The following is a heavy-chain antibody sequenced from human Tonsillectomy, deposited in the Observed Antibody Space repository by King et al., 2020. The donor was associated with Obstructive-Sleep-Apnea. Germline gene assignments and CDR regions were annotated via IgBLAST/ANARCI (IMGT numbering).Heavy chain of an antibody. D-gene: IGHD3-16*01. J-gene: IGHJ2*01. CDR3: ASVAYGTRGHWHFDL. CDR1: GGSISSTTHY. Sequence: QLQESGPGLVKPSETLSLTCSVSGGSISSTTHYWGWIRQPPGQGLDWIATLYYVGATYYNPPLRSRVTISVDTSKNQFSLNLISVTAADTAVYYCASVAYGTRGHWHFDLWGRGTLVSVSS. CDR2: LYYVGAT. V-gene: IGHV4-39*07.